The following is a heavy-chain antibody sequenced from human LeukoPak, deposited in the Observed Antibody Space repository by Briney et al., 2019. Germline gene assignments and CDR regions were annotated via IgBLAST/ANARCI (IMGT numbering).Heavy chain of an antibody. J-gene: IGHJ5*02. CDR1: GGSISSYY. CDR3: ARGAWELHWGFDP. D-gene: IGHD1-26*01. CDR2: IYYSGST. Sequence: SETLSLTCTVSGGSISSYYWSWIRQPPGKGLEWIGYIYYSGSTNYNPSLKSRVTISVDTSKNQFSLKLSSVTAADTAVYYCARGAWELHWGFDPWGQGTLVTVSS. V-gene: IGHV4-59*01.